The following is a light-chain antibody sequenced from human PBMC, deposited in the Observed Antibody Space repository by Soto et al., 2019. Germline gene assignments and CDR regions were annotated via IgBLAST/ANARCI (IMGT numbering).Light chain of an antibody. CDR1: SGDVGTYNL. V-gene: IGLV2-23*02. J-gene: IGLJ2*01. Sequence: QSALTQPASVSGSPGQSITISCTGTSGDVGTYNLVSWYQQHPGRAPKLIIFEVNKRPSGVSNRLSGSKSGNTASLAISGLQADDEADYHCRSYPGRSNVVLGGGTQLPVL. CDR2: EVN. CDR3: RSYPGRSNVV.